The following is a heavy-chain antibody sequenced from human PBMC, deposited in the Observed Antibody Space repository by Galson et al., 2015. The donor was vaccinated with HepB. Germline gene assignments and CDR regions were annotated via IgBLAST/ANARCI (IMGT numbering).Heavy chain of an antibody. J-gene: IGHJ6*02. Sequence: SLRLSCAASGFTFSNNYVSWVRQAPGKGLEWISLIYSDTGTYYADSVKGRFTVSRDISRNTFYLHMKSMRVEDTAIYYCAPDRISMGHRGGRGCGIVCDSGRDGWRQGTPVP. V-gene: IGHV3-53*01. D-gene: IGHD2-15*01. CDR2: IYSDTGT. CDR1: GFTFSNNY. CDR3: APDRISMGHRGGRGCGIVCDSGRDG.